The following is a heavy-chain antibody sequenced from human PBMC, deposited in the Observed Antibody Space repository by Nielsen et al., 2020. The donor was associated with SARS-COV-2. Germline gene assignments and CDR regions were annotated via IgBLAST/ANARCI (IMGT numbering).Heavy chain of an antibody. Sequence: GSLRLSCTVSGGSISSYYWSWIRQPAGKGLEWIGRIYTSGSTDYNPSLKSRVTISVDTSKNQFSLKLSSVTAADTAVYYCARGKETVTHNWFDPWGQGTLVTVSS. J-gene: IGHJ5*02. CDR1: GGSISSYY. CDR3: ARGKETVTHNWFDP. CDR2: IYTSGST. V-gene: IGHV4-4*07. D-gene: IGHD4-17*01.